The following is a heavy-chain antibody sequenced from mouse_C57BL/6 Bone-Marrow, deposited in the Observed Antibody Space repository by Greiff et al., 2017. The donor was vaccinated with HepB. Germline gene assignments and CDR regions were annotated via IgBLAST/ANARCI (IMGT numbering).Heavy chain of an antibody. CDR1: GYTFTDYE. J-gene: IGHJ2*01. V-gene: IGHV1-15*01. CDR2: IDPETGGT. D-gene: IGHD4-1*01. CDR3: TREGTNFYYFDY. Sequence: VQVVESGAELVRPGASVTLSCKASGYTFTDYEMHWVKQTPVHGLEWIGAIDPETGGTAYNQKFKGKAILTADKSSSTAYMELRSLTSEDSAVYYCTREGTNFYYFDYWGQGTTLTVSS.